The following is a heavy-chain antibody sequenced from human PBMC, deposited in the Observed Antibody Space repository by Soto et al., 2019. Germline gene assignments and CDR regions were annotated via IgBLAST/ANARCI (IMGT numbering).Heavy chain of an antibody. CDR3: ARDDIPGRAVATYGMDV. CDR1: GFIFSNFG. CDR2: IWYDGSNE. J-gene: IGHJ6*02. V-gene: IGHV3-33*01. Sequence: GGSVRLSCAASGFIFSNFGMHWVRQAPGKGLEWVAVIWYDGSNEYYADSVKGRFTISKDNSKNTLYLQMNSLRAEDTAVYYCARDDIPGRAVATYGMDVWGQGTTVTVSS. D-gene: IGHD6-19*01.